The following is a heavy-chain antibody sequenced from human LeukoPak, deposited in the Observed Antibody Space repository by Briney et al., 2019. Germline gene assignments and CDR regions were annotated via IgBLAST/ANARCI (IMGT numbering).Heavy chain of an antibody. CDR1: GYTFTGYY. D-gene: IGHD1-26*01. V-gene: IGHV1-2*02. J-gene: IGHJ6*03. Sequence: GASLKVSCKASGYTFTGYYMHWVRQAPGQGREWMGWINPNSGGTNYAQKFQGRVTMTRDTSISTAYMELSRLRSEDTAVYYCARGVGATISYYHYYIDVWGKGTTVTVSS. CDR3: ARGVGATISYYHYYIDV. CDR2: INPNSGGT.